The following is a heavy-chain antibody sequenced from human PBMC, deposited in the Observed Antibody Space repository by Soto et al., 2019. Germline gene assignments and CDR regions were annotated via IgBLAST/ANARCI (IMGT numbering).Heavy chain of an antibody. V-gene: IGHV3-11*06. D-gene: IGHD3-22*01. CDR3: ASHLVYYDSSGYRNYYYGMDV. CDR1: GFTFSDYY. CDR2: ISSSSSYT. J-gene: IGHJ6*02. Sequence: GGSLRLSCAASGFTFSDYYMSWIRQAPGKGLEWVSYISSSSSYTNYADSVKGRFTISRDNAKNSLYLQMNSLRAEDTAVYYCASHLVYYDSSGYRNYYYGMDVWGQGTTVTVSS.